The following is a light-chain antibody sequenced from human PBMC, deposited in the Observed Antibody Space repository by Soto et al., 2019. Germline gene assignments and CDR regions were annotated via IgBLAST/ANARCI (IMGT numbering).Light chain of an antibody. V-gene: IGKV3-11*01. CDR3: QQRSNWGLT. CDR2: DAS. J-gene: IGKJ4*01. CDR1: QSVSSY. Sequence: TQSPPTLSASVGDRVTITCRASQSVSSYLAWYQQKPGQAPRLLIYDASNRATGIPARFSGSGSGTDFTLTISSLEPEDFAVYYCQQRSNWGLTFGGGTKVEIK.